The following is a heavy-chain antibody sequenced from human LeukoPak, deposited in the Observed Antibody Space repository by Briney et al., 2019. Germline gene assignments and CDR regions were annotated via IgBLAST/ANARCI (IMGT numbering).Heavy chain of an antibody. V-gene: IGHV3-30-3*01. D-gene: IGHD1-7*01. CDR3: ARDYWWNYDY. J-gene: IGHJ4*02. CDR2: ISKDGSDK. CDR1: GSTFSDYA. Sequence: GGSLRLSCAASGSTFSDYAMHWVRQAPGKGLEWVAVISKDGSDKYYPGSVRGRFTISRDNSKNTIYLQMDSLRAEDTAIYYCARDYWWNYDYWGQGTLVTVSS.